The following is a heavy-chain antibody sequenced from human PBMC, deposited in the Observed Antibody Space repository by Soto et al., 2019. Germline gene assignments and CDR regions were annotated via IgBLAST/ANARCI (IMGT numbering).Heavy chain of an antibody. CDR3: ASLIGVDTLRDY. V-gene: IGHV1-46*01. J-gene: IGHJ4*02. D-gene: IGHD3-3*01. CDR1: GYRFTSYF. Sequence: ASVKVSCKASGYRFTSYFMHWVRQAPGQGPEWMGIIDPDGGSTSYAQKFQGRVTMTTDTSTSTVYVELSSLRSEDTAVYYCASLIGVDTLRDYWGQGTLVTVSS. CDR2: IDPDGGST.